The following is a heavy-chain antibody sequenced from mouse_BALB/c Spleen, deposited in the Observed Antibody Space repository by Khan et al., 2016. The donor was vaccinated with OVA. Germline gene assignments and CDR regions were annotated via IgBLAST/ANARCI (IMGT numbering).Heavy chain of an antibody. CDR2: IWTGGIT. D-gene: IGHD2-4*01. J-gene: IGHJ3*01. Sequence: QVQLKESGPGLVAPSQSLSITCTASGFSLSNYGIHWVRQPPGKGLEWLGGIWTGGITNYYSALLSRLISDKAKSESQVVLKMNSLQADDTAITYCGGTYDYDVGGFAYWGQGTVVTVSS. CDR1: GFSLSNYG. V-gene: IGHV2-9*02. CDR3: GGTYDYDVGGFAY.